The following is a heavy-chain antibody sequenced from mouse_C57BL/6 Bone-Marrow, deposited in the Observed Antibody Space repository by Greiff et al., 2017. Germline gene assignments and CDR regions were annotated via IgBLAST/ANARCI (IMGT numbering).Heavy chain of an antibody. CDR2: IDPEDGET. D-gene: IGHD1-1*02. CDR1: GFNIKDYY. J-gene: IGHJ2*01. Sequence: EVKLEESGAELVKPGASVKLSCTASGFNIKDYYMHWVKQRTEQGLEWIGRIDPEDGETKYDPKFQGKATITADTSSNTAYLQLSSLTSEDTAVYYCARWDYGYWGQGTTLTVSS. CDR3: ARWDYGY. V-gene: IGHV14-2*01.